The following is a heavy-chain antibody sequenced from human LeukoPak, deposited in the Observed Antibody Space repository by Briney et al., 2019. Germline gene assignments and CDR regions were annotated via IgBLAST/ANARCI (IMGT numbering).Heavy chain of an antibody. D-gene: IGHD2/OR15-2a*01. CDR3: ARGFLLRTQSFDY. V-gene: IGHV4-34*01. J-gene: IGHJ4*02. CDR1: GGSFSGYY. Sequence: SETLSLTCAVYGGSFSGYYWSWIRQPPGKVLEWIGEINHSGSTNYNPSLKSRVTISVDTSKNQFSLKLSSVTAADTAVYYCARGFLLRTQSFDYWGQGTLVTVSS. CDR2: INHSGST.